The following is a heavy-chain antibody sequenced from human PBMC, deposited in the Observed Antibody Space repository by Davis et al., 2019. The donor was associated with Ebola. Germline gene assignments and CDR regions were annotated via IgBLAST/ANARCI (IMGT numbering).Heavy chain of an antibody. CDR2: IYYSGST. Sequence: SETLSLTCTVSGGSISSHYWSWIRQSPGKGLEWIGYIYYSGSTYYNPSLKSRVTMSVDTSKNQFSLKLSSVTAVDTAVYYCARTGHGDFIWSYYFDYWGQGTLVTVSS. D-gene: IGHD4-17*01. CDR3: ARTGHGDFIWSYYFDY. J-gene: IGHJ4*02. V-gene: IGHV4-59*04. CDR1: GGSISSHY.